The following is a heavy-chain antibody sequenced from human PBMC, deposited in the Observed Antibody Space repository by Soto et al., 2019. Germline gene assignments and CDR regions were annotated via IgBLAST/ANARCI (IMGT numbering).Heavy chain of an antibody. CDR2: ISSSSSYI. V-gene: IGHV3-21*01. Sequence: GGSLRLSCAASGFTFSSYSMNWVRQAPGKGLEWVSSISSSSSYIYYADSVKGRFTISRDNAKNSLYLQMNSLRAEDTAVYYCARDVSDERYFDWQYRAAMDVWGQGTTVTVSS. J-gene: IGHJ6*02. D-gene: IGHD3-9*01. CDR3: ARDVSDERYFDWQYRAAMDV. CDR1: GFTFSSYS.